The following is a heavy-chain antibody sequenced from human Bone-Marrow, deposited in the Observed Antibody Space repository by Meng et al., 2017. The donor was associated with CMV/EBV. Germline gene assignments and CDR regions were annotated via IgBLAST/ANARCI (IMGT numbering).Heavy chain of an antibody. CDR1: GFTLSTYA. D-gene: IGHD4-11*01. CDR2: LYDSGRYT. J-gene: IGHJ6*02. Sequence: GESLKISCAASGFTLSTYAMTWVRQVSGKGLEWVSVLYDSGRYTDSADSVKGRFTTFRANSKNTLYLQMKSLRAEATAVYYCARDTNSNHVLPHYYYYGMDVWGQGTTVTVSS. CDR3: ARDTNSNHVLPHYYYYGMDV. V-gene: IGHV3-23*01.